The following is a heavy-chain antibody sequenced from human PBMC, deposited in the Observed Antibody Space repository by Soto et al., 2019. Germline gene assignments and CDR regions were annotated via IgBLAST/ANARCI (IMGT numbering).Heavy chain of an antibody. Sequence: LEWVSPISSSSSYIYYADSVKGRFTISRDNAKNSLYLQMNSLRAEDTAVYYCGRVEFFFNDTATTEIYTLSPTRRSSDL. CDR3: GRVEFFFNDTATTEIYTLSPTRRSSDL. D-gene: IGHD4-17*01. V-gene: IGHV3-21*01. CDR2: ISSSSSYI. J-gene: IGHJ2*01.